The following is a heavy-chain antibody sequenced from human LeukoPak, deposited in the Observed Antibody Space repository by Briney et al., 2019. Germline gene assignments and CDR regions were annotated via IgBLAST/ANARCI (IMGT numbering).Heavy chain of an antibody. CDR2: IYYSGST. D-gene: IGHD2-15*01. V-gene: IGHV4-59*08. CDR1: GGSISSYY. J-gene: IGHJ5*02. Sequence: SETLSLTCTVSGGSISSYYWSWIRQPPGKGLEWIGYIYYSGSTNYNPSLKSRVTISVDTSKNQFSLNLRSVTAADTAVYYCARVNTQGVPSPWGQGTLVTVSS. CDR3: ARVNTQGVPSP.